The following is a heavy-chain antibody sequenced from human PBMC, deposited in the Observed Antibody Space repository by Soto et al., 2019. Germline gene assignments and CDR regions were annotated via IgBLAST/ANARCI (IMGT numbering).Heavy chain of an antibody. CDR2: IIPILGIA. D-gene: IGHD5-12*01. Sequence: SVKVSRKASGGTFSSYTISWVRQAPGQGLEWMGRIIPILGIANYAQKFQGRVTITADKSTSTAYMELSSLRSEDTAVYYCATDVDIVASTDYIDYWGQGTLVTGSS. CDR3: ATDVDIVASTDYIDY. V-gene: IGHV1-69*04. J-gene: IGHJ4*02. CDR1: GGTFSSYT.